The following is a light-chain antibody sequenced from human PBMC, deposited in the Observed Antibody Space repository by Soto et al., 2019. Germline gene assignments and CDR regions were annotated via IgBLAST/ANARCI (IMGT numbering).Light chain of an antibody. CDR1: SSDVGGYNY. CDR3: SSYTSSSIYV. J-gene: IGLJ1*01. CDR2: EVS. Sequence: QSVLTQAACVSGSPGQSITISCTGTSSDVGGYNYVSWYQQHPGKAPKLMIYEVSNRPSGVSNRFSGSKSGNTASLTISGLQAEDEADYYCSSYTSSSIYVFGTGTKVTVL. V-gene: IGLV2-14*01.